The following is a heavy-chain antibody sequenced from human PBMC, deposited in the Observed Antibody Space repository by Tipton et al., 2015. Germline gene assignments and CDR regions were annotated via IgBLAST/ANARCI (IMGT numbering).Heavy chain of an antibody. V-gene: IGHV3-9*01. Sequence: SLRLSCAASGFSFEDYAMHWVRQAPGKGLEWVSGITWNNNDIDYADSVKGRFTISRDNARNSLYLQMNSLRAEDTAVYYCAKDGGDTYGRILDYWGQGTLVTVSS. J-gene: IGHJ4*02. CDR3: AKDGGDTYGRILDY. CDR1: GFSFEDYA. D-gene: IGHD5-18*01. CDR2: ITWNNNDI.